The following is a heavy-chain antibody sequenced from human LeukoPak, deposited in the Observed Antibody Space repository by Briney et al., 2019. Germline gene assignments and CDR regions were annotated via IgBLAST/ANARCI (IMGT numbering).Heavy chain of an antibody. J-gene: IGHJ3*02. CDR3: AKGTGVRGALGAFDI. CDR2: ISGSGGST. D-gene: IGHD3-10*01. V-gene: IGHV3-23*01. CDR1: GFTFSSYA. Sequence: GGSLRLSCAASGFTFSSYAMSWVRQAPGKGLEWVSAISGSGGSTYYADSLKGRFTISRDNSKNTLYLQMNSLRAEDTAVYYCAKGTGVRGALGAFDIWGQGTMVTVSS.